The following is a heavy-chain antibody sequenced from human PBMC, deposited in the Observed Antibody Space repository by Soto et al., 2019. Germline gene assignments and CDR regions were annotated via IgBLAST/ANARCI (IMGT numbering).Heavy chain of an antibody. D-gene: IGHD2-2*01. CDR3: ARLVVVAPVANA. CDR2: IFYTGTT. J-gene: IGHJ5*02. Sequence: QLKLQESGPGLVKPSETLSLTCSVSGGSISYNSYYWGWIRLPPGMGLEWVGGIFYTGTTYYSPSLKDRVTISVDTSKNSFSLNLTSVTAADTAVYFCARLVVVAPVANAWGQGTLVTVSS. V-gene: IGHV4-39*02. CDR1: GGSISYNSYY.